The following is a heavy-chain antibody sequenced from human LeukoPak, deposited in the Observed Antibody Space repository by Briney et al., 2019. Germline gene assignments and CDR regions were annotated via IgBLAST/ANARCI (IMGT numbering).Heavy chain of an antibody. CDR2: IYHSGST. V-gene: IGHV4-30-2*01. CDR3: ARVLGPDAFDI. J-gene: IGHJ3*02. Sequence: SETLSLTCAVSGGSISSGGYSWRWIRQPPGKGLEWIGYIYHSGSTYYNPSLKSRVTISVDRSKNQFSLKLSSVTAADTAVYYCARVLGPDAFDIWGQGTMVTVSS. CDR1: GGSISSGGYS.